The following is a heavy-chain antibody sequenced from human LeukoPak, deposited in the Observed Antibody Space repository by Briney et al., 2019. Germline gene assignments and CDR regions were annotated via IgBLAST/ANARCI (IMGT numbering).Heavy chain of an antibody. J-gene: IGHJ4*02. V-gene: IGHV3-9*03. CDR1: GFTLDDYA. Sequence: PGRSLRLSCAASGFTLDDYAMHWVRQAPGKGLAWVSGISWNSGSIGYADSVKGRFTISRDNAKNSLYLQMNSLRAEDMALYYCAKSHQWLAFYDHWGQGTLVTVSS. D-gene: IGHD6-19*01. CDR3: AKSHQWLAFYDH. CDR2: ISWNSGSI.